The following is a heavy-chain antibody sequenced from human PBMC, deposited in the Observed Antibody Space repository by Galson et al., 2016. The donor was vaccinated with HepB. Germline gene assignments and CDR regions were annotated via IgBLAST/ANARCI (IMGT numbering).Heavy chain of an antibody. CDR1: GFAISTYG. Sequence: SLRLSCAASGFAISTYGMNWVRQAPGEGLEWVSIIAPSGHSGPDTYYADSVRGRFTISRDNSKNTLYLQMNSLRAEDTAVYYCAKLRLAASLDMNFDHRGQGTLVTVSS. J-gene: IGHJ4*02. CDR2: IAPSGHSGPDT. D-gene: IGHD6-19*01. V-gene: IGHV3-23*01. CDR3: AKLRLAASLDMNFDH.